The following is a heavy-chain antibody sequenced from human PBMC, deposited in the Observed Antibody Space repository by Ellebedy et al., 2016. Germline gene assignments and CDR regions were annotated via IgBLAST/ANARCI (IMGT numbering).Heavy chain of an antibody. CDR2: INAGNGNT. J-gene: IGHJ6*02. Sequence: ASVKVSCKASGYTFTSYAMHWVRQAPGQRLEWMGWINAGNGNTKYSQKFQGRVTITRDTSASTAYMELSSLRSEDTAVYYCARDAREWELLDYYYYYYGMDVWGQGTTVTVSS. CDR3: ARDAREWELLDYYYYYYGMDV. CDR1: GYTFTSYA. V-gene: IGHV1-3*01. D-gene: IGHD1-26*01.